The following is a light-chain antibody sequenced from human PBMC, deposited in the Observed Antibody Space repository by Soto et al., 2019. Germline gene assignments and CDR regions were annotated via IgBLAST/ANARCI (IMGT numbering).Light chain of an antibody. V-gene: IGLV4-69*01. CDR2: LYSDGSH. J-gene: IGLJ3*02. CDR3: QTWGNGIRV. CDR1: SGHSNYA. Sequence: QSVLTQSPSASASLGASVKFTCTLSSGHSNYAIAWHQQQPEKGPRYLMKLYSDGSHDKGDGIPDRFSGSSSGAERYLTISSLQSEDEADYYCQTWGNGIRVFGGGTKLTVL.